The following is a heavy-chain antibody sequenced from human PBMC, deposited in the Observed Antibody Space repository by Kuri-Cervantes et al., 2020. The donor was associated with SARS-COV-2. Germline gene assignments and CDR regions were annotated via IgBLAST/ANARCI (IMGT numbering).Heavy chain of an antibody. V-gene: IGHV3-21*01. Sequence: GESLKISCAASEFTFSSYSMNWVRQAPGKGLEWVSSISSSSSYIYYADSVKGRFTISRDNPKNSLYPQMNSLRAEDTAVYYCARDWAGTEGFDAFDIWGQGTMVTVSS. CDR2: ISSSSSYI. D-gene: IGHD3/OR15-3a*01. CDR3: ARDWAGTEGFDAFDI. J-gene: IGHJ3*02. CDR1: EFTFSSYS.